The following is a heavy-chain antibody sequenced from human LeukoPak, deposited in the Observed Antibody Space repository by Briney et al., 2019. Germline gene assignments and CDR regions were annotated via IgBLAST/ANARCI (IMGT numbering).Heavy chain of an antibody. Sequence: GGSLRLSCAASGFTFTSHSLNWVRQAPGKGLEWVSSISGSGIYIFYADSVKGRFTISRDNAKNSLFLQMNSLRAEDTAVYYCVRSRSTWFGEILAAFDIWGQGTMVTVSS. J-gene: IGHJ3*02. CDR2: ISGSGIYI. D-gene: IGHD3-10*01. CDR3: VRSRSTWFGEILAAFDI. CDR1: GFTFTSHS. V-gene: IGHV3-21*01.